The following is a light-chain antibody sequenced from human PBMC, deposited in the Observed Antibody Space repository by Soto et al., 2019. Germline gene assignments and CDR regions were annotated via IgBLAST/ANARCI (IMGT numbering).Light chain of an antibody. Sequence: DIQMTQSPFFLSASVGDRVTITCRASQSISSYLNWYQQKPGKAPKLLIYAASSLQSGVPSRFSGSGSGADFTLTISSLQPEDFATYYCQQSYSTPPTFGQGTRLEIK. CDR3: QQSYSTPPT. J-gene: IGKJ5*01. CDR1: QSISSY. CDR2: AAS. V-gene: IGKV1-39*01.